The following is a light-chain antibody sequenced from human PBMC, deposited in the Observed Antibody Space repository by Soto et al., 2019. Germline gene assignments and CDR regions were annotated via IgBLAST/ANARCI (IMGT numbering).Light chain of an antibody. CDR3: LQYLTYPWT. V-gene: IGKV1-5*01. CDR1: QRISTW. J-gene: IGKJ1*01. Sequence: DIQMPQSPSTLSAFVGDSVTITCRASQRISTWLAWYKQKPGKAHTLLIYDASILKSGVPSTFNGNGSGTEFALTVSSLHPDDFATYYCLQYLTYPWTVGKGNKVDIK. CDR2: DAS.